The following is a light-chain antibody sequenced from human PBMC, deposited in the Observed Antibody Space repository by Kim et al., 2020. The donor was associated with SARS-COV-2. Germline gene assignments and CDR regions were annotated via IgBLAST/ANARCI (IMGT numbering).Light chain of an antibody. CDR2: KAS. CDR1: QSISSW. J-gene: IGKJ1*01. V-gene: IGKV1-5*03. Sequence: DIQMTQSPSTLSASVGDRVTITCRASQSISSWLAWYQQKPGKAPKVLIYKASGLESGVPSRFSGSGSGTEFTLTISSLQPDDFATYYCQQYNSYPWTFGQGTKVEI. CDR3: QQYNSYPWT.